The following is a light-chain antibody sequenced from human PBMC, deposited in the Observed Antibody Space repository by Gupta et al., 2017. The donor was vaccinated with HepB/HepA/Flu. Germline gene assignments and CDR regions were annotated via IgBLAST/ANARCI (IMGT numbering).Light chain of an antibody. CDR1: KLGDKY. CDR3: QAWDSSTPVV. Sequence: SYELTQPPSVSVSPGQTASITCSGDKLGDKYACWYQQKPGQSPVLVIYQDSKRPSGIPERFSGSNSGNTATLTISGTQAMGEADYYCQAWDSSTPVVFGGGTKLTVL. J-gene: IGLJ2*01. CDR2: QDS. V-gene: IGLV3-1*01.